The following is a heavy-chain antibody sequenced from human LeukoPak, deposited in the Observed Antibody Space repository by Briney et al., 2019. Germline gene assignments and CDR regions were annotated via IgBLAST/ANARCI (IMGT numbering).Heavy chain of an antibody. V-gene: IGHV1-2*02. D-gene: IGHD1-26*01. Sequence: ASVKVSCKASGYTFTGYYMHWVRQAPGQGLEWMGWINPNSGGTNYAQKFQGRVTMTRDTSISTAYMELSRLRSEDTAVYYCAKDQALMWVTESRMKYFSHWGQGTLVTVSS. CDR3: AKDQALMWVTESRMKYFSH. J-gene: IGHJ1*01. CDR2: INPNSGGT. CDR1: GYTFTGYY.